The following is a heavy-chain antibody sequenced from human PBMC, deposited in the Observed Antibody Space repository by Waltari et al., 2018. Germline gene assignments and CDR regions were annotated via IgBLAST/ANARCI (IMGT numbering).Heavy chain of an antibody. V-gene: IGHV4-39*07. CDR1: GGSISSSSYY. CDR3: ASKIVGATPEYFQH. Sequence: QLQLQESGPGLVKPSETLSLTCTVSGGSISSSSYYWGWIRQPPGKGLEWIGSIYHSGSTYYNPSLKSRVTISVDTSKNQFSLKLSSVTAADTAVYYCASKIVGATPEYFQHWGQGTLVTVSS. D-gene: IGHD1-26*01. CDR2: IYHSGST. J-gene: IGHJ1*01.